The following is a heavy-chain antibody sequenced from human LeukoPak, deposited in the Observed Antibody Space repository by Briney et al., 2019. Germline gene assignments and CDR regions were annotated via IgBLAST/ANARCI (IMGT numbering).Heavy chain of an antibody. Sequence: GGSLRLSCAASGFTFIDYDMHWVRQVIGKGLEWVSAIGIRGDTHYSGSVKGRFTISRDNSKNTLYLQLSSLRAEDTAVYYCAKISWDSGGDREKFWGQGTLVTVSS. D-gene: IGHD2-21*02. CDR1: GFTFIDYD. V-gene: IGHV3-13*01. CDR2: IGIRGDT. CDR3: AKISWDSGGDREKF. J-gene: IGHJ4*02.